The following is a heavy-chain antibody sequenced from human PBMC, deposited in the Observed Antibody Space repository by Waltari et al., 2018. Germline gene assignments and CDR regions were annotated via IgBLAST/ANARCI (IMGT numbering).Heavy chain of an antibody. J-gene: IGHJ4*02. CDR2: IYGGDSDT. CDR1: GYSFTNSW. V-gene: IGHV5-51*01. D-gene: IGHD4-4*01. Sequence: EVQLVQSGAEVKKPGESLRISCKGSGYSFTNSWIGWVRQMPGKDLEWMGTIYGGDSDTRYSPSFEVQVTIAFDKSLSTAYLQWSSLKASDTAIYYCARRASTYYYFDYWGQGTLVTVSS. CDR3: ARRASTYYYFDY.